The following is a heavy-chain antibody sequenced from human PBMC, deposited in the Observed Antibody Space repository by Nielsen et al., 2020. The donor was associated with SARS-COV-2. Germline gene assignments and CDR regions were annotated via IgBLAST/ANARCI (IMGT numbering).Heavy chain of an antibody. CDR1: GYTFTSYG. Sequence: ASVKVSCKASGYTFTSYGISWVRQAPGQGLEWMGWISVYNGNTNYAQKLQGRVTMTTDTSTSTAHMELRSLRSDDTAVYYCARDPRGSSWRYWGQGTLVTVSS. CDR2: ISVYNGNT. V-gene: IGHV1-18*01. CDR3: ARDPRGSSWRY. J-gene: IGHJ4*02. D-gene: IGHD6-13*01.